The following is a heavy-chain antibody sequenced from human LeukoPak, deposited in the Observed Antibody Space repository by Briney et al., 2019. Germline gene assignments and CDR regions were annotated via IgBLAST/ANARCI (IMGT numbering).Heavy chain of an antibody. CDR3: ARQHGYSYGLFDY. J-gene: IGHJ4*02. CDR2: IYYSGST. CDR1: GGSISSSSYY. D-gene: IGHD5-18*01. Sequence: SETLSLTCTVSGGSISSSSYYWGWIRQPPGKGLEWIGSIYYSGSTYYNPSLKGRVTISVDTSKNQFSLKLSSVTAADTAVYYCARQHGYSYGLFDYWGQGTLVTVSS. V-gene: IGHV4-39*01.